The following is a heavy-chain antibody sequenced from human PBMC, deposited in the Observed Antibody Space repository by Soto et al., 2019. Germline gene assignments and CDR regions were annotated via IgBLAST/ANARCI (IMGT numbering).Heavy chain of an antibody. Sequence: SETLSLTCAVSGGSISSSNWWSWVRQPPGKGLEWIGEIYHSGSTNYNPSLKSRVTISVDKSKNQFSLKLSSVTAADTAVYYCARDQGGYDFWSGYLDDAFDIWGQGTMVTVS. J-gene: IGHJ3*02. CDR2: IYHSGST. D-gene: IGHD3-3*01. CDR3: ARDQGGYDFWSGYLDDAFDI. V-gene: IGHV4-4*02. CDR1: GGSISSSNW.